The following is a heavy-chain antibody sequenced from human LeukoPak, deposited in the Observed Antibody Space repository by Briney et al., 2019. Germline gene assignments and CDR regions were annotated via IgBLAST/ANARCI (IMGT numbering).Heavy chain of an antibody. V-gene: IGHV4-59*08. CDR1: GGSISSYY. D-gene: IGHD3-10*01. Sequence: PSETLSLTCTVSGGSISSYYWSWIRQPPGKGLEWIAFIYSSGSTNYNPSLKSRVTISVDTSKNQFSLRRSAVAAADTAVYYCARHSGLLYFDYWGQGNLVTVSS. CDR2: IYSSGST. J-gene: IGHJ4*02. CDR3: ARHSGLLYFDY.